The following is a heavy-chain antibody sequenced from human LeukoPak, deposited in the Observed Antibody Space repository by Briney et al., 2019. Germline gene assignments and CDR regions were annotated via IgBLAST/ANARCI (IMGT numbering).Heavy chain of an antibody. D-gene: IGHD6-19*01. J-gene: IGHJ4*02. V-gene: IGHV1-46*01. CDR1: GYTFTSHY. Sequence: AASVKVSCKASGYTFTSHYMHWVRQAPGQGLEWMGIINPSGGSTSYAQKFQGRVTMTRDTSTSTVYMELSSLRSEDTAVYYCASSSGWCPFDYWGQGTLVTVSS. CDR3: ASSSGWCPFDY. CDR2: INPSGGST.